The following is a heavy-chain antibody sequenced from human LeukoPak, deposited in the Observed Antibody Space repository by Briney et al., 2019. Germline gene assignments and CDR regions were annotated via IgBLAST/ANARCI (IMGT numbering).Heavy chain of an antibody. CDR1: GYSISSGYY. D-gene: IGHD3-3*01. Sequence: SETLSLTCTVSGYSISSGYYWGWIRQPPGKGLEWIGSIYHSGSTYYNPSLKSRVTISVDTSKNQFSLRLSSVTAADTAVYYCARAISDFRGAATVYYYFYYMDVWGKGTTVTVSS. V-gene: IGHV4-38-2*02. CDR3: ARAISDFRGAATVYYYFYYMDV. CDR2: IYHSGST. J-gene: IGHJ6*03.